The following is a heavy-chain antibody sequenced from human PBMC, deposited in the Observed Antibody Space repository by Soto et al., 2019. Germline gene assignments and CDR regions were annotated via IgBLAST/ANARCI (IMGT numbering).Heavy chain of an antibody. D-gene: IGHD6-19*01. CDR1: GFTFSSYG. J-gene: IGHJ4*02. V-gene: IGHV3-33*01. Sequence: GESLKISCAASGFTFSSYGMHWVRQAPGKGLEWVAFIWYDGSNKYYADSVKGRFTISRDKSKNTLYLQMNSLRAEDTAVYYCARVDSGSLYSSGRGYWGQGTLVTVSS. CDR3: ARVDSGSLYSSGRGY. CDR2: IWYDGSNK.